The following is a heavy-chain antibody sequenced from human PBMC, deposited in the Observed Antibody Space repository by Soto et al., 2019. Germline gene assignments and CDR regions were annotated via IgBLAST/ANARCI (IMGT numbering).Heavy chain of an antibody. CDR3: ASVALLMGDACDI. CDR1: GYTFTSYG. J-gene: IGHJ3*02. D-gene: IGHD2-8*01. V-gene: IGHV1-18*04. Sequence: QVQLVHSGAEGKKPGASVKVSCKASGYTFTSYGISWVRQAPGQGLEWMGWITAYNGNTTYAQKRQGRVTMTTDTTTSTAYMGRRSLSSDATDVYACASVALLMGDACDIWGQGTLVTVSS. CDR2: ITAYNGNT.